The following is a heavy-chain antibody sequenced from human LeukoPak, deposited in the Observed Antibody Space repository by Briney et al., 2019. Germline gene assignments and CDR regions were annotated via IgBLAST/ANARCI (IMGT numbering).Heavy chain of an antibody. CDR3: ARDGDYYDSSGYYYYFDY. J-gene: IGHJ4*02. V-gene: IGHV3-30-3*01. D-gene: IGHD3-22*01. CDR2: ISYDGSNK. Sequence: GGSLRLSCAASGFTFSSYAMHWVRQAPGKGLEWVAVISYDGSNKYYADSVKDRFTISRDNSKNTLYLQMNSLRAEDTAVYYCARDGDYYDSSGYYYYFDYWGQGTLVAVSS. CDR1: GFTFSSYA.